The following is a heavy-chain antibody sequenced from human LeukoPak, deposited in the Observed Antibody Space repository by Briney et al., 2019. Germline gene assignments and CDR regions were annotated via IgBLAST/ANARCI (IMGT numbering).Heavy chain of an antibody. V-gene: IGHV3-7*01. CDR1: GFTFRNYL. CDR2: IKQDGSKK. D-gene: IGHD3-10*01. J-gene: IGHJ4*02. Sequence: GGSLRLSCAASGFTFRNYLMSWVRQAPGKGLEWVANIKQDGSKKNCVDSVKGRFTISRDNGKNSLYLQMNSLRAEDTAVYYCAGRSGSFDYWGQGTLVTVSS. CDR3: AGRSGSFDY.